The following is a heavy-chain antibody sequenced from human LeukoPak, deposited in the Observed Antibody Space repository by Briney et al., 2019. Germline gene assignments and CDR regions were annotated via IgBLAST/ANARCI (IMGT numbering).Heavy chain of an antibody. Sequence: QPGGSLRLSCVDSGFTFSSYWMHWVRQVPGKGLVWVSRIKSDATSSSYADSVKGRFTISRDNAKNTLYLQMNSLRTEDTAVYYCARVLSAYSGYGEIDCWGQGTLVTVSS. CDR3: ARVLSAYSGYGEIDC. D-gene: IGHD5-12*01. J-gene: IGHJ4*02. CDR1: GFTFSSYW. CDR2: IKSDATSS. V-gene: IGHV3-74*01.